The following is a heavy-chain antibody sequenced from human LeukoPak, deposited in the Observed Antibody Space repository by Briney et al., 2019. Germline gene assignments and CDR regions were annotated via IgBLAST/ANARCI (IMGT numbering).Heavy chain of an antibody. V-gene: IGHV3-23*01. Sequence: PGGSLRLSCAASGFTFSNYAMSWVRQAPGKGLDWVSCISGSGGSTHYADSVKGRFTISRDNSKNTLYLQMNSLRAEDTAVYYCAKPYYYDTSGLRTLDNWGQGTLVTVSS. CDR3: AKPYYYDTSGLRTLDN. D-gene: IGHD3-22*01. CDR2: ISGSGGST. CDR1: GFTFSNYA. J-gene: IGHJ4*02.